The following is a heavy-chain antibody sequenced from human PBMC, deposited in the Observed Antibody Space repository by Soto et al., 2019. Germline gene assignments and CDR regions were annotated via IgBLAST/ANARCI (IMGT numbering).Heavy chain of an antibody. CDR2: ISAYNGNT. CDR3: ARAHYDSSGYYGFLTGDY. D-gene: IGHD3-22*01. Sequence: ASVKVSCKASGYTFTRYGISWVRQAPGQGLEWMGWISAYNGNTNYAQKLQGRVTMTTDTSTSTAYMELRSLRSDDTAVYYCARAHYDSSGYYGFLTGDYWGQGTLVTVSS. J-gene: IGHJ4*02. V-gene: IGHV1-18*01. CDR1: GYTFTRYG.